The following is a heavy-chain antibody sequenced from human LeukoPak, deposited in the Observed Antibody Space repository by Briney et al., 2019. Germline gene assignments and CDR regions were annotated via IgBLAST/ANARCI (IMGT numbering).Heavy chain of an antibody. CDR3: ARGGYDAFDI. CDR1: GGSISSYY. V-gene: IGHV4-59*01. CDR2: IYYSGST. Sequence: SETLSLTCTVSGGSISSYYWSWIRQPPGKGLEWIGYIYYSGSTNYNPSLKSRVTISVDTSQNQFSLKLSSVTAADTAVYYCARGGYDAFDIWGQGTMVTVSS. J-gene: IGHJ3*02. D-gene: IGHD3-22*01.